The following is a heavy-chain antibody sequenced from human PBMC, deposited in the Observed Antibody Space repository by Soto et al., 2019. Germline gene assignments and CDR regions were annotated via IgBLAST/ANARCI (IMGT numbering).Heavy chain of an antibody. J-gene: IGHJ4*02. V-gene: IGHV3-23*01. Sequence: GWSLILSFAVSGFICSDYDMSWVRQAPGKGLEWVSTISRSGRGSAYYADSVKGRFTISRDNSENTLFLQMNNLRDEDTALYYCARGRYLESVDDWGANRHIGHWGLGTLVAVSS. CDR1: GFICSDYD. CDR2: ISRSGRGSA. D-gene: IGHD2-21*01. CDR3: ARGRYLESVDDWGANRHIGH.